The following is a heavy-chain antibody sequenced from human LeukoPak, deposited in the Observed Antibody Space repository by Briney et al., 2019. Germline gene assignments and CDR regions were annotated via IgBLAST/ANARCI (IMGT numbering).Heavy chain of an antibody. J-gene: IGHJ5*02. CDR1: GFTFSSYG. D-gene: IGHD6-19*01. CDR3: AKSGVSIAVAGAMNWFDP. CDR2: LSGSGGST. Sequence: GGSLRPSCAASGFTFSSYGMSWVRQTPGKGLEWVSSLSGSGGSTYYADSVKGRFTISRDNSKNTLYLQMNSLRAEDTAVYYCAKSGVSIAVAGAMNWFDPLGPGNPGHRLL. V-gene: IGHV3-23*01.